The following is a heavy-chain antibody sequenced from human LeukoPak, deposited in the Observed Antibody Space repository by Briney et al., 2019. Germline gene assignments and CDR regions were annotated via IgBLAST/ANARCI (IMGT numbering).Heavy chain of an antibody. CDR3: AKDGRYFAFGYFDY. J-gene: IGHJ4*02. D-gene: IGHD3-9*01. Sequence: GGSLRLSCAASGFTFSSYAMHWVRQAPGKGLEWVAFIRYDGSNKYYADSVKGRFTISRDNSKNTLYLQMNSLRAEDTAVYYCAKDGRYFAFGYFDYWGQGTLVTVSS. CDR1: GFTFSSYA. V-gene: IGHV3-30*02. CDR2: IRYDGSNK.